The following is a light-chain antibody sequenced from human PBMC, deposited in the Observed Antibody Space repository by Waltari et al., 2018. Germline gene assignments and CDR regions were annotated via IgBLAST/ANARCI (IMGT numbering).Light chain of an antibody. Sequence: QSALTQPASVSGSPGQTITISCTGTSSDVGTYNLVSWYQQHPGKAPTLRIYEDIKRSSGVSHLFSGSKSGNTASLTISGLQAEDEADYYCCSYAPTNSYVFGTGTKVTVL. CDR3: CSYAPTNSYV. CDR2: EDI. J-gene: IGLJ1*01. CDR1: SSDVGTYNL. V-gene: IGLV2-23*01.